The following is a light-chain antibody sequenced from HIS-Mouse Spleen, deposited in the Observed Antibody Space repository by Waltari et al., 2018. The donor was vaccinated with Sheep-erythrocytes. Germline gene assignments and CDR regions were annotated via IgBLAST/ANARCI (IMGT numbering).Light chain of an antibody. CDR1: SSDVGSYNL. J-gene: IGLJ3*02. CDR2: EGS. CDR3: CSYAGSSTPWV. Sequence: QSALTQPASVSRSPGQSITISCTGTSSDVGSYNLVSWYQQPPGKAPKLMIYEGSKRPSGVSNRFSGSKSGNTASLTISGLQAEDEADYYCCSYAGSSTPWVFGGGTKLTVL. V-gene: IGLV2-23*01.